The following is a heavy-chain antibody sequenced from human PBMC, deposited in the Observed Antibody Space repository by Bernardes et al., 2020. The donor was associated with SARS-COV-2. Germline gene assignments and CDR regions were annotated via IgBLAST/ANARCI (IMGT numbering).Heavy chain of an antibody. CDR2: IYSGGST. CDR1: GFTVSSNY. Sequence: GSLRLSCAASGFTVSSNYMSWVRQAPGKGLEWVSVIYSGGSTYYADSVKGRFTISRDNSKNTLYLQMNSLRAEDTAVYYCARDSSGYYRPGMDVWGQGTTVTVSS. V-gene: IGHV3-66*02. J-gene: IGHJ6*02. D-gene: IGHD3-22*01. CDR3: ARDSSGYYRPGMDV.